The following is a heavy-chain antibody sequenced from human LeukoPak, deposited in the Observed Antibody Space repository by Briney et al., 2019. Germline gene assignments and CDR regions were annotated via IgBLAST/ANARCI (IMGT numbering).Heavy chain of an antibody. Sequence: PGGSLRLSCAASGFTFDDYAMHWVRQAPGKGLEWVSGISWNSGSIGYADSVKGRFTISRDSAKNSLYLQMNSLRAEDTALYYCAKVHDYGDHGLGYWGQGTLVTVSS. D-gene: IGHD4-17*01. CDR3: AKVHDYGDHGLGY. CDR2: ISWNSGSI. CDR1: GFTFDDYA. V-gene: IGHV3-9*01. J-gene: IGHJ4*02.